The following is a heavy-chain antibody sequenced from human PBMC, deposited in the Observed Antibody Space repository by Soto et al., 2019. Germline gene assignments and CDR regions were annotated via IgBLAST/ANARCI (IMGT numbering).Heavy chain of an antibody. Sequence: GGSLRLSCAASGFTVSSNYMSWVRQAPGKGLEWVSVIYSGGSTYYADSVKGRFTISRDNSKNTLYLQMNSLRAEDTAVYYCASTNAAYTIFGVVPPFGFDYWGQGTLVTVSS. CDR1: GFTVSSNY. D-gene: IGHD3-3*01. CDR2: IYSGGST. CDR3: ASTNAAYTIFGVVPPFGFDY. J-gene: IGHJ4*02. V-gene: IGHV3-66*01.